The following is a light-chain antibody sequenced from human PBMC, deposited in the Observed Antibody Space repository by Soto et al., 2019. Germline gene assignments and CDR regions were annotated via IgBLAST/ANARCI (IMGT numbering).Light chain of an antibody. CDR1: SGHSSYT. CDR2: LNSDGSH. J-gene: IGLJ2*01. CDR3: QTWGTGFHVV. V-gene: IGLV4-69*01. Sequence: QPVLTQSPSASASLGASAKLTCTLTSGHSSYTVAWHQQQPEKGPRYLMKLNSDGSHSKGDGIPDRFSGSSSGAERYLTISSLXSEXEADYYCQTWGTGFHVVFGGGTKLTVL.